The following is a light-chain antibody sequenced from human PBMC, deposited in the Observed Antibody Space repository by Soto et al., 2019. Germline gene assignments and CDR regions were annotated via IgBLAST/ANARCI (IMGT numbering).Light chain of an antibody. V-gene: IGKV3-15*01. CDR2: GAS. Sequence: ILMKTSPAAQSSYQEERATLSCRASQIVSSNLAWYQHKPDQAPRLLIYGASTRATGIPGRFSGSGSGTEFTITISILQSEDFVVYYCQQDNNWPLTFGGGTKVDIK. J-gene: IGKJ4*01. CDR3: QQDNNWPLT. CDR1: QIVSSN.